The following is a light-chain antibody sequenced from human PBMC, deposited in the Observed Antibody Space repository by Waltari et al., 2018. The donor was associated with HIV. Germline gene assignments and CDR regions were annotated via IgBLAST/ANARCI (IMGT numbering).Light chain of an antibody. J-gene: IGKJ3*01. Sequence: DILLTQSPPFLSASVGDRVTISCRASQGIRNYLAWFQQKPGRAPKLLIFDASTLQSGVPSRCRGSGSGTQFTLTINSLQPEDFAVYYCQQHNTYPLTFGPGT. V-gene: IGKV1-9*01. CDR2: DAS. CDR3: QQHNTYPLT. CDR1: QGIRNY.